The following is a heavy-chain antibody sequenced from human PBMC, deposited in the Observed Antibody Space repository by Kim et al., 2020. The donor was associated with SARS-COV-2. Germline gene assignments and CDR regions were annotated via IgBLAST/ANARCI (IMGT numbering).Heavy chain of an antibody. Sequence: SVKGRFTISRDNAKNSLYLQMNSLRAEDTALYYCAKPAAAGPYYYYGMDVWGQGTTVTVSS. CDR3: AKPAAAGPYYYYGMDV. D-gene: IGHD6-13*01. V-gene: IGHV3-9*01. J-gene: IGHJ6*02.